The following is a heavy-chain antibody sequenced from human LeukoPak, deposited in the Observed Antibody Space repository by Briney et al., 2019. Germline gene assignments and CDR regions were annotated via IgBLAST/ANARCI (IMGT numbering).Heavy chain of an antibody. CDR1: GFTFSTYS. J-gene: IGHJ6*03. D-gene: IGHD6-13*01. CDR3: AREIDGTAAAFYDYYMDV. V-gene: IGHV3-48*01. CDR2: ISSRSSTI. Sequence: PGGSLRLSCAASGFTFSTYSMNWVRQAPGKGLEWVSYISSRSSTIYYADSVKGRFTISRDNAMNSLFLQMNSLRAEDTAVYYCAREIDGTAAAFYDYYMDVWGKGTTVTVSS.